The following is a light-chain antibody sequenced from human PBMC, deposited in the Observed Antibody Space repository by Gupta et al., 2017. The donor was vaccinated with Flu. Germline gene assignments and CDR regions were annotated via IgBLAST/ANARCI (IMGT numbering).Light chain of an antibody. J-gene: IGKJ1*01. CDR3: KQGKHWHWT. CDR2: RGS. Sequence: VTPGQPASISGSASQGRGHSDGNTYLHWFQQKPGQSPRRLIHRGSDRGSGVPDRFSGSGSGTDFTLKIISVKAEDVGIYYCKQGKHWHWTFGQGTKVDIK. CDR1: QGRGHSDGNTY. V-gene: IGKV2-30*02.